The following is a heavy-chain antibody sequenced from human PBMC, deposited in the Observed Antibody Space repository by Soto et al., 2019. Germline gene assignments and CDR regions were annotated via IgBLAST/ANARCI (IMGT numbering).Heavy chain of an antibody. Sequence: EVQLVESGGGLIQPGGSLRLSCAASGFTVSSNYFCWVHQAPGKGLEWVSAFYSGGSTYYADSVKGRFTISRDNSKNTVYLQMNSLRVEDTAVYYCPRDIWGAGWFDPWGQGTLVTVSS. CDR3: PRDIWGAGWFDP. CDR2: FYSGGST. J-gene: IGHJ5*02. D-gene: IGHD7-27*01. CDR1: GFTVSSNY. V-gene: IGHV3-53*01.